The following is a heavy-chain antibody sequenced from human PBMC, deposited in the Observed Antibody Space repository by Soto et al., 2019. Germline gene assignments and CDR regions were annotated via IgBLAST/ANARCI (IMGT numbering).Heavy chain of an antibody. CDR3: ARDLFSSSLGIAVAGGGHFDY. CDR2: INPSGGST. J-gene: IGHJ4*02. V-gene: IGHV1-46*01. CDR1: GYTFTSYY. Sequence: QVQLVQSGAEVKKPGASVKVSCKASGYTFTSYYMHWVRQAPGQGLERMGIINPSGGSTSYAQKFQGRVTMTRDTSTSTVYMELSSLRSEDTAVYYCARDLFSSSLGIAVAGGGHFDYWGQGTLVTVSS. D-gene: IGHD6-19*01.